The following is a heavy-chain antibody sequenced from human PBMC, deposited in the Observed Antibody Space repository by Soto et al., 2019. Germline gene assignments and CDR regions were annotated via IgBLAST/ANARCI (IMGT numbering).Heavy chain of an antibody. CDR2: INPNSGGT. CDR1: GYTFTGYY. Sequence: ASVKVSCKASGYTFTGYYMHWVRQAPGQGLEWMGWINPNSGGTNYAQKFQGWVTMTRDTSISTAYMELSRLRSDDTAVYYCARGGDFWSGYYNWFDPWGQGTLVTSPQ. D-gene: IGHD3-3*01. CDR3: ARGGDFWSGYYNWFDP. V-gene: IGHV1-2*04. J-gene: IGHJ5*02.